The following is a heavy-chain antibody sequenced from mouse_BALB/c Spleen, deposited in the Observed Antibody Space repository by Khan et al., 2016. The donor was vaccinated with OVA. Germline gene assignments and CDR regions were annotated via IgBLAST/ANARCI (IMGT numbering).Heavy chain of an antibody. CDR3: ARDGSRYNYAMDY. CDR1: GYSITSDYA. CDR2: ISSSGST. V-gene: IGHV3-2*02. J-gene: IGHJ4*01. Sequence: LLESGPGLVKPSQSLSLTCTVTGYSITSDYAWNWIRQFPGNKLEWMGYISSSGSTNYNPALKSRISITRDTSKNQFFLQLNSVTTEDTATYYCARDGSRYNYAMDYWGQGTSVTVSA. D-gene: IGHD2-3*01.